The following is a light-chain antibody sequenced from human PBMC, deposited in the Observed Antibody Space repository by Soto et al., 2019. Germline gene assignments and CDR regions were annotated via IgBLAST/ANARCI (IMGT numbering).Light chain of an antibody. Sequence: QSVLTQPASVSGSPGQSITISCTGTSSDVGNYNYVSWYQQHPGKASKLMIYEVSNRPSGVSNRFSGSKSGNTASLTISGPLAEDVAVYYCSSYTSSSTLVVFGGGTKLTVL. CDR3: SSYTSSSTLVV. V-gene: IGLV2-14*01. CDR1: SSDVGNYNY. J-gene: IGLJ2*01. CDR2: EVS.